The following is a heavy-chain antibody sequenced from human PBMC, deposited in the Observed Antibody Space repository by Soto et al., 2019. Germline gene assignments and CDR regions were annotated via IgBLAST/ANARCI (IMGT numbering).Heavy chain of an antibody. V-gene: IGHV3-23*01. CDR3: AKTAGGYSYGPSTNNWFDP. Sequence: GGSLRLSCAASGFTFSSYAMSWVRQAPGKGLEWVSAISGSGGSTYYADSVKDRFTISRDNSKNTLYLQMNSLRAEDTAVYYCAKTAGGYSYGPSTNNWFDPWGQGTLVTVSS. CDR1: GFTFSSYA. J-gene: IGHJ5*02. CDR2: ISGSGGST. D-gene: IGHD5-18*01.